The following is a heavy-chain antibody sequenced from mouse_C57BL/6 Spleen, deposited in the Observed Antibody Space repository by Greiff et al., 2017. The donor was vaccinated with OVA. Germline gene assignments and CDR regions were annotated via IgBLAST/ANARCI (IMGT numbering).Heavy chain of an antibody. CDR1: GFTFSSYA. V-gene: IGHV5-4*01. Sequence: EVLLVESGGGLVKPGGSLKLSCAASGFTFSSYAMSWVRQTPEKRLEWVATISDGGSYTYYPDNVKGRFTISRDNAKNNLYLQMSHLKSEDTAMYYCARGYDYGFDYWGQGTTLTVSS. CDR2: ISDGGSYT. CDR3: ARGYDYGFDY. D-gene: IGHD2-4*01. J-gene: IGHJ2*01.